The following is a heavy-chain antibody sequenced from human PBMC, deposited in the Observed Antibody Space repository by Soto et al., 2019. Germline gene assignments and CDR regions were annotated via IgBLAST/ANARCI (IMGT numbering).Heavy chain of an antibody. J-gene: IGHJ3*02. CDR1: GFSLSTSGVG. V-gene: IGHV2-5*02. CDR3: AHGYDYVWGSYRYAFDI. Sequence: QITLKESGPTLVKPTQTLTLTCTFSGFSLSTSGVGVGWIRQPPGTALEWLALIYWDDDKRYSPSLKSRLTITKDTPKHQVVLTMTNMDPVDTATYYCAHGYDYVWGSYRYAFDIWGQGTMVTVSS. D-gene: IGHD3-16*02. CDR2: IYWDDDK.